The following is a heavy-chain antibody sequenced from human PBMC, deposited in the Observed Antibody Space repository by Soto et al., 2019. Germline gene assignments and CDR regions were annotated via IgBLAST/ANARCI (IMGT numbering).Heavy chain of an antibody. D-gene: IGHD5-18*01. Sequence: PSETLSLTCAVYGGSFSGYYWSWIRQPPGKGLEWIGEINHSGSTNYNPSLKSRVTISVDTSKNQFSLKLSSVTAADTAVYYCARGQGGLVDTAMVTPYYFDYWGQGTLVTVSS. CDR1: GGSFSGYY. CDR2: INHSGST. CDR3: ARGQGGLVDTAMVTPYYFDY. J-gene: IGHJ4*02. V-gene: IGHV4-34*01.